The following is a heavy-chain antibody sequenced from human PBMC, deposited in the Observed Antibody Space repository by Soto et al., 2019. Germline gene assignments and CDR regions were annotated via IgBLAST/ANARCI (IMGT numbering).Heavy chain of an antibody. CDR3: ARGRISPFDY. J-gene: IGHJ4*02. CDR2: INHSGSN. Sequence: SQTLSLICAVYGGSFSGYYWSWIRQPPGKRREWIGEINHSGSNNYNPALKSRVTISVDTSKNQFALELSSVTAADTHVYCCARGRISPFDYGGQGSLVTVSA. CDR1: GGSFSGYY. V-gene: IGHV4-34*01.